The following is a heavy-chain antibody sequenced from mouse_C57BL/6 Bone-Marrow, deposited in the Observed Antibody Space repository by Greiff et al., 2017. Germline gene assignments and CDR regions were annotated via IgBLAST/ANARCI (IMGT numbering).Heavy chain of an antibody. CDR2: IDPENGDT. V-gene: IGHV14-4*01. J-gene: IGHJ4*01. CDR1: GFNIKDDY. Sequence: EVQLQQSGAELVRPGASVKLSCTASGFNIKDDYMHWVKQSPEQGLEWIGWIDPENGDTEYASKFQGKATITADTSSNTAYLQLSSLTSEDTAVYYCTTFGDYAMDYWGQGTSVTVSS. CDR3: TTFGDYAMDY.